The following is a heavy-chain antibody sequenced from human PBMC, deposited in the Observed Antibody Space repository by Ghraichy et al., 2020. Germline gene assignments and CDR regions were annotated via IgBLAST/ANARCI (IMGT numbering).Heavy chain of an antibody. Sequence: GGSLRLSCAASGFTFSDYYMSWIRQAPGKGLEWVSYISSSGSTIYYADSVKGRFTISRDNAKNSLYLQMNSLRAEDTAVYYCARDSVSTGYYMDYGDDGGYYFDYWGQGTLVTVSS. CDR2: ISSSGSTI. J-gene: IGHJ4*02. D-gene: IGHD3-9*01. CDR3: ARDSVSTGYYMDYGDDGGYYFDY. V-gene: IGHV3-11*01. CDR1: GFTFSDYY.